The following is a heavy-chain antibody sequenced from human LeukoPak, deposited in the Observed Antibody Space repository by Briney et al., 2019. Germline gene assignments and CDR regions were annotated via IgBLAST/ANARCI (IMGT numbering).Heavy chain of an antibody. CDR3: ARLGYSSFDY. V-gene: IGHV3-21*01. CDR1: GFNFIDYS. CDR2: ISRSSSYI. Sequence: GGSLRLSCAASGFNFIDYSMNWVRQAPGKGLEWVSSISRSSSYIYYADSVKGRFITSRDNAKNSLSLQMNSLRAEDTAVYYCARLGYSSFDYWGRGTLVTVSS. J-gene: IGHJ4*02. D-gene: IGHD2-15*01.